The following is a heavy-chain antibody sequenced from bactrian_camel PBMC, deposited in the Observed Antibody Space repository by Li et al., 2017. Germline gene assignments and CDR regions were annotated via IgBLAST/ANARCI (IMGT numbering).Heavy chain of an antibody. CDR2: PAG. V-gene: IGHV3S53*01. D-gene: IGHD6*01. CDR1: GFTFSHHF. Sequence: HVQLVESGGGVVQPGGSLRLSCVASGFTFSHHFMSWSRQAPGKGRELVATPAGDADSVKGRFTITQDNEQNVVYLYMDSLKPEDTAEYFCAVDGGEDIIRTVAHAPCWGQGTQVTVS. J-gene: IGHJ4*01. CDR3: AVDGGEDIIRTVAHAPC.